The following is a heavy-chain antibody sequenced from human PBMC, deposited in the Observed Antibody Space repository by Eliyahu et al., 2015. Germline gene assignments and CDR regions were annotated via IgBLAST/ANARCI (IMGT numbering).Heavy chain of an antibody. J-gene: IGHJ6*02. Sequence: EVQLVESGGGLVQPGGSLRLSCAASGFTFSSYAMHWVRQAPGKGLEYVSAISSNGGSTYYANSVKGRFTISRDNSKNTLYLQMGSLRAEDMAVYYCARDLAITMVRGVSGMDVWGQGTTVTVSS. D-gene: IGHD3-10*01. V-gene: IGHV3-64*01. CDR1: GFTFSSYA. CDR3: ARDLAITMVRGVSGMDV. CDR2: ISSNGGST.